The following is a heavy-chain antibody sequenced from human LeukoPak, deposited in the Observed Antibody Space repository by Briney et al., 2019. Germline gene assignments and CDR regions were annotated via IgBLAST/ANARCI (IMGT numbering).Heavy chain of an antibody. Sequence: SVKVTCKASGGTLLNYAISCVRQARGQRLEWIEGIISIVGTENYAQKFQGRVTITTDESTSTAYMELSSLRSEDTAVYYCARGRQPRRSYCYYYMDVWGKGTTVTVSS. CDR1: GGTLLNYA. J-gene: IGHJ6*03. CDR3: ARGRQPRRSYCYYYMDV. D-gene: IGHD3-10*01. CDR2: IISIVGTE. V-gene: IGHV1-69*05.